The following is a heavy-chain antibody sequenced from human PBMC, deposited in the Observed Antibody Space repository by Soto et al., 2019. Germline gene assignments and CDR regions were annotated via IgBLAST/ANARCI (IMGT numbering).Heavy chain of an antibody. CDR1: GGTFSSYT. CDR3: ATPSTPDPRLDD. Sequence: SVKVSCKASGGTFSSYTISWVRQAPGQGLEWMGRIIPILGIANYAQKFQGRVTITADKSTSTAYMELSSLRSEDTAVYYCATPSTPDPRLDDWGEGALVSVTS. J-gene: IGHJ4*02. V-gene: IGHV1-69*02. D-gene: IGHD6-19*01. CDR2: IIPILGIA.